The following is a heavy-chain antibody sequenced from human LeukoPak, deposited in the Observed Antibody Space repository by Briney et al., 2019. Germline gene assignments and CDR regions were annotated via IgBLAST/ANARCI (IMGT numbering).Heavy chain of an antibody. D-gene: IGHD3-16*01. J-gene: IGHJ6*04. CDR3: ARDWGV. V-gene: IGHV3-21*06. CDR2: IDSSGGYM. CDR1: GFTFTTYS. Sequence: GGSLRLSCAASGFTFTTYSMTWVRQAPGKGLEWVSSIDSSGGYMFYADSVKGRFIISRDNAKDSLYLQMNSLRAEVTAVYYCARDWGVWGKGTTVTISS.